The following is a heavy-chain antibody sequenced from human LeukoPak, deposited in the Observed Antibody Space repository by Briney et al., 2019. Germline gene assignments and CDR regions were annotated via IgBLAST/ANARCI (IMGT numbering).Heavy chain of an antibody. V-gene: IGHV3-11*04. Sequence: GGSLRLSCAASGFTFSDYYMSWIRQAPGKGLEWVSYISSSGSTIYYADSVKGRFTISRDNAKNSLYLQMNSLRAEDTAVYYCAKDLDYGDHADYWGQGTLVTVSS. CDR1: GFTFSDYY. D-gene: IGHD4-17*01. CDR3: AKDLDYGDHADY. J-gene: IGHJ4*02. CDR2: ISSSGSTI.